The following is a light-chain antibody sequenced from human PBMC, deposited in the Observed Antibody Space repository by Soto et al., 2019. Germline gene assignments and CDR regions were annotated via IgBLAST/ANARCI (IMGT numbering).Light chain of an antibody. Sequence: ETVMTQSPATLSVSPGERATLYCRARRSVSSNLAWYQQKPGQAPRLLIYDASIRATGIPARFSGSGSGTEFTLTISSLQSEDSAVYYCQQYNEWPLTFGGGTKVDIK. CDR1: RSVSSN. CDR3: QQYNEWPLT. CDR2: DAS. V-gene: IGKV3-15*01. J-gene: IGKJ4*01.